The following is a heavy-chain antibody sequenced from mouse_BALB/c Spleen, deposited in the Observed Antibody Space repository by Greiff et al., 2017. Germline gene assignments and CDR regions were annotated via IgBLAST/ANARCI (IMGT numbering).Heavy chain of an antibody. J-gene: IGHJ3*01. D-gene: IGHD2-1*01. CDR3: ARDYGNLSWFAY. CDR1: GFTFSSYA. V-gene: IGHV5-6-5*01. Sequence: EVKLVESGGGLVKPGGSLKLSCAASGFTFSSYAMSWVRQTPEKRLGWVASISSGGSTYYPDSVKGRFTISRDNARNILYLQMSSLRSEDTAMYYCARDYGNLSWFAYWGQGTLVTGCA. CDR2: ISSGGST.